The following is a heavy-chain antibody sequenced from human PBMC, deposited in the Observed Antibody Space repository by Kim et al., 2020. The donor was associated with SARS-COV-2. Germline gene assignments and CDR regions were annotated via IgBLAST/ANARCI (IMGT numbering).Heavy chain of an antibody. J-gene: IGHJ4*02. CDR3: ARLKTDFGGGYYFDY. D-gene: IGHD3-10*01. Sequence: PSFRGQVTISADKSISTAYLQWSSLKASDTAMYYCARLKTDFGGGYYFDYWGQGTLVTVSS. V-gene: IGHV5-51*01.